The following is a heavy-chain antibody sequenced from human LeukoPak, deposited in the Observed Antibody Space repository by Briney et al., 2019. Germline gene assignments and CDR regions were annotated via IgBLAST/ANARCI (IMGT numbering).Heavy chain of an antibody. CDR1: GFTFSSYA. CDR3: AKDRRVRGVIFLCAFDI. V-gene: IGHV3-23*01. J-gene: IGHJ3*02. Sequence: PGGSLRLSCAASGFTFSSYAMSWVRQAPGKGLEWVSAISGSGGSTYYADSVKGRFTISRGNSKNTLYLQMNSLRAEDTAVYYCAKDRRVRGVIFLCAFDIWGQGTMVTVSS. D-gene: IGHD3-10*01. CDR2: ISGSGGST.